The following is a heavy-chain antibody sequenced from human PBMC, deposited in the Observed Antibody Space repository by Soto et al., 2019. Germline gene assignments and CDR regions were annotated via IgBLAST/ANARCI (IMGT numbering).Heavy chain of an antibody. Sequence: SETLSLTCTVSGGSISSSSYYWGWIRQPPGKGLEWIGSIYYSGSTYYNPSLKSRVTISVDTSKNQFSLKLSSVTAADTAVYYCARHYDGFTVAPWFSDYYYGMDVWGQGTTVTVSS. D-gene: IGHD3-16*01. CDR1: GGSISSSSYY. V-gene: IGHV4-39*01. CDR3: ARHYDGFTVAPWFSDYYYGMDV. J-gene: IGHJ6*02. CDR2: IYYSGST.